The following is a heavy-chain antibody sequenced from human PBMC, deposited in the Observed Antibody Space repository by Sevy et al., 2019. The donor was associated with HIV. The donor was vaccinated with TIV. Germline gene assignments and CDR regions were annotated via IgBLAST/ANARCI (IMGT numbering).Heavy chain of an antibody. V-gene: IGHV3-73*01. Sequence: GGSLRLSCAVPGFTFSGSAIHWVRQASGKGLEWVGRFRVKANGYATAYAASVKGRFTISRDDSKYTAYLQMNSLKTEDTAVYYISISRYGDKPYYFDYWGQGTLVTVSS. CDR1: GFTFSGSA. J-gene: IGHJ4*02. CDR2: FRVKANGYAT. D-gene: IGHD4-17*01. CDR3: SISRYGDKPYYFDY.